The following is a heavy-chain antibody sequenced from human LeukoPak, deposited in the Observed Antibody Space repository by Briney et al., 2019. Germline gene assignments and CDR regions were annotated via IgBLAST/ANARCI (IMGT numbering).Heavy chain of an antibody. D-gene: IGHD4/OR15-4a*01. CDR2: ISASGGST. Sequence: GGSLRLSCAASGFTFSSSAMSWVRQVPGKGLEWVSGISASGGSTSYADSVRGRFTISRDNSKNTLYVQMNSLRDEDTAVYYCAKDQRCESPHYLDSWGQGTLVTVSS. V-gene: IGHV3-23*01. J-gene: IGHJ4*02. CDR1: GFTFSSSA. CDR3: AKDQRCESPHYLDS.